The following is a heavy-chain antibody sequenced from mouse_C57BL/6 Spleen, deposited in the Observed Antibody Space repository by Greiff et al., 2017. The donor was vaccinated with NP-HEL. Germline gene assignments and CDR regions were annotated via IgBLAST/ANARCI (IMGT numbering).Heavy chain of an antibody. CDR3: QFYDGYYDYAMDY. J-gene: IGHJ4*01. CDR2: INPNNGGT. CDR1: GYTFTDYY. V-gene: IGHV1-26*01. D-gene: IGHD2-3*01. Sequence: VQLQQSGPELVKPGASVKISCKASGYTFTDYYMNWVKQSHGKSLEWIGDINPNNGGTSYNQKFKGKATLTVDKSSSTAYMQLRSLTSEDSAVYYCQFYDGYYDYAMDYWGQGTSVTVSS.